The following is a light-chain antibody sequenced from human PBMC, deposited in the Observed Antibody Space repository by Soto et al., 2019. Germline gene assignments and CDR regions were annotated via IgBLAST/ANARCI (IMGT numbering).Light chain of an antibody. V-gene: IGKV1-9*01. CDR1: QDISNN. Sequence: DIQMTQSPSSLSASVGDRVTIPCQASQDISNNLNWYQQKPGKAPKLLIYAASTLQSGVPSRFSGSGSGTDFTLTISSLQPEDFATYSCQQLNSYPITFGQGTRLEIK. CDR3: QQLNSYPIT. CDR2: AAS. J-gene: IGKJ5*01.